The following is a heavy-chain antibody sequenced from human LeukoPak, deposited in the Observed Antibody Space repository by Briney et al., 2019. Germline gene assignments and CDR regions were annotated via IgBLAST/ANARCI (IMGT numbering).Heavy chain of an antibody. CDR2: TYYRSRWYF. J-gene: IGHJ6*02. D-gene: IGHD6-6*01. Sequence: SQTLSLTCAISGDSVSSNSVTWNWIRQSPSRGLEWLGRTYYRSRWYFDYAVSVNSRITINPDTSKNQFSLQLNSVTLEDTAVYYCAGRGPAGSSSSGMDVWGQGTTVTVSS. V-gene: IGHV6-1*01. CDR3: AGRGPAGSSSSGMDV. CDR1: GDSVSSNSVT.